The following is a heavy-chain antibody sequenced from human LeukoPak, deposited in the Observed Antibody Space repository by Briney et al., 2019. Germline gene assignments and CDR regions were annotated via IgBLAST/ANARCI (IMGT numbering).Heavy chain of an antibody. CDR1: GFTFSSYD. V-gene: IGHV3-30*18. CDR2: ISSDGSNK. D-gene: IGHD2-2*01. J-gene: IGHJ5*02. CDR3: AKSGGGYCSSTSCYANWFDP. Sequence: GGSLRLSCAASGFTFSSYDMHWVRQAPGKGLEWLAVISSDGSNKYYADSVKGRFTISRDNSNNTLYLQMNSLRAEDTAVYYCAKSGGGYCSSTSCYANWFDPWGQGTLVTVSS.